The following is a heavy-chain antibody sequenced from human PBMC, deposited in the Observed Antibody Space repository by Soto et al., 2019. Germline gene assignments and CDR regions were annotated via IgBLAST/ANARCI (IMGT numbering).Heavy chain of an antibody. J-gene: IGHJ4*02. CDR2: IVVGSGNT. CDR3: ARDGTLYDSSAYYYVY. Sequence: QMQLVQSGPEVKKPGTSVKVSCKASGFTFTSSAVQWVRQARGQRLEWIGWIVVGSGNTNYAQKFQERVTITRDMSTSTGYMELRSLTSEDTAVYYCARDGTLYDSSAYYYVYWGQGTLVTVSS. V-gene: IGHV1-58*01. D-gene: IGHD3-22*01. CDR1: GFTFTSSA.